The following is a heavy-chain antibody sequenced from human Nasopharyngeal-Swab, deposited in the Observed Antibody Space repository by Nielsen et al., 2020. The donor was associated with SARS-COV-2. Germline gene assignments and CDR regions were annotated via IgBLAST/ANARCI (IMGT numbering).Heavy chain of an antibody. CDR2: INPNSGGT. CDR3: ARENTKFRGVIALFDY. J-gene: IGHJ4*02. Sequence: ASVKVSCKASGYTFTGYYMHWVRQAPGQGLEWMGWINPNSGGTNYAQKFQGRVIMTRDTSIGTAYMELSRLRSDDTAIYYCARENTKFRGVIALFDYWGQGTLVTVSS. CDR1: GYTFTGYY. D-gene: IGHD3-10*01. V-gene: IGHV1-2*02.